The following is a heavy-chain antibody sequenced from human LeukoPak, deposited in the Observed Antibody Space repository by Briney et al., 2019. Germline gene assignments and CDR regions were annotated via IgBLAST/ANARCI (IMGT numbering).Heavy chain of an antibody. D-gene: IGHD6-13*01. J-gene: IGHJ6*02. CDR1: GYTFTTYA. V-gene: IGHV7-4-1*02. CDR3: ARDLGIAAAGNYYYYGMDV. Sequence: ASVKVSCKASGYTFTTYAMNWVRQAPGQGLEWMGWINTNTGNPTYAQGFTGRFVFSLDTSVSTAYLQISSLKAEDTAVYYCARDLGIAAAGNYYYYGMDVWGQGTTVTVSS. CDR2: INTNTGNP.